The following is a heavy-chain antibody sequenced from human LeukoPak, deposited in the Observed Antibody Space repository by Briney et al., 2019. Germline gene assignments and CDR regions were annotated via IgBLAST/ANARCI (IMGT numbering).Heavy chain of an antibody. CDR3: ARVEEGYGSGRREDYYYYYMDV. CDR2: IYYSGST. V-gene: IGHV4-59*01. Sequence: SETLSLTCTVSGGSISSYYWSWIRQPPGKGLEWIGYIYYSGSTNYNPSLKSRVTISVDTSKNQFSLKLSSVTAADTAVYYCARVEEGYGSGRREDYYYYYMDVWGKGTTVTISS. D-gene: IGHD3-10*01. CDR1: GGSISSYY. J-gene: IGHJ6*03.